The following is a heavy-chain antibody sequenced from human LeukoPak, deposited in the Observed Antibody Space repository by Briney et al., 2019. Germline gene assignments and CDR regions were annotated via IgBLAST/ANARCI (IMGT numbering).Heavy chain of an antibody. CDR3: AKTAGGLAGYYSNYYYYMDV. CDR1: GFTFSTFW. V-gene: IGHV3-74*01. Sequence: GGSLRLSCATSGFTFSTFWMHWVRQAPGKGLVWVSRINHDGSSTNYADSVKGRFTISRDNSKNTLYLQMNSLRAEDTAVYYCAKTAGGLAGYYSNYYYYMDVWGKGTTVTISS. D-gene: IGHD3-9*01. CDR2: INHDGSST. J-gene: IGHJ6*03.